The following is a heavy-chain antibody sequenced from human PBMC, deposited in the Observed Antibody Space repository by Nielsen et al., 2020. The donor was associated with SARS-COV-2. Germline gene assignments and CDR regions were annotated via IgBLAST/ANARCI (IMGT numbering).Heavy chain of an antibody. CDR1: GGSISSGGYY. J-gene: IGHJ4*02. V-gene: IGHV4-31*03. CDR2: IYYSGST. Sequence: LRLSCTVSGGSISSGGYYWSWIRQHPGKGLEWIGYIYYSGSTYYNPSLKSRVTISVDTSKNQFSLKLSSVTAADTAVYYCARRGYQTHYFDYWGQGTLVTVSS. D-gene: IGHD3-3*01. CDR3: ARRGYQTHYFDY.